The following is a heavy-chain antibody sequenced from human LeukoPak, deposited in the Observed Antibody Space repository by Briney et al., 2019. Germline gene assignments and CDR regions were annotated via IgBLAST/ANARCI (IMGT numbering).Heavy chain of an antibody. CDR1: GFVFSAYG. J-gene: IGHJ4*02. D-gene: IGHD3-16*02. Sequence: GGSLRLLCETSGFVFSAYGLHWFRQAPGKGLEWVAFIRFDGIRKHYEDSVKGRFTISRDNSKNTVYLQMSSLKPEDTAVYYCMKDTPLGDFSSINYWGRGTLVTVSS. CDR3: MKDTPLGDFSSINY. V-gene: IGHV3-30*02. CDR2: IRFDGIRK.